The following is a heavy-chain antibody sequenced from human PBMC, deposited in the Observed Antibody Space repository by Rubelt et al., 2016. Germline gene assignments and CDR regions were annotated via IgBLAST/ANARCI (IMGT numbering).Heavy chain of an antibody. CDR2: VSYTGNT. D-gene: IGHD3-9*01. V-gene: IGHV4-31*03. Sequence: QVQLQESGPGLVKPSPTLSLTCTVSGGSISGGGFYWSWIRQHPGEGLEWIGYVSYTGNTSSNPSLKSRVTTLVDTSKNQLSLKLSSVTAADTAVYYCARMTTHAIFIDYWGQGNLVTVSS. CDR1: GGSISGGGFY. J-gene: IGHJ4*02. CDR3: ARMTTHAIFIDY.